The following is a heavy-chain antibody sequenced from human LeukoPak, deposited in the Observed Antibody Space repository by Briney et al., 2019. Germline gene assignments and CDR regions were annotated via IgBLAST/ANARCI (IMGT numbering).Heavy chain of an antibody. J-gene: IGHJ4*02. CDR1: GYTFTNYA. Sequence: ASVKVSCKASGYTFTNYAMHWVRQAPGQRFEWVGWINAANGNTKYSEKFQGRVTITRDTSASTAYMELSSLRSEDTAVYYCARGLGYCSGGSCTEFIYWGQGTLVTVSS. CDR2: INAANGNT. CDR3: ARGLGYCSGGSCTEFIY. D-gene: IGHD2-15*01. V-gene: IGHV1-3*01.